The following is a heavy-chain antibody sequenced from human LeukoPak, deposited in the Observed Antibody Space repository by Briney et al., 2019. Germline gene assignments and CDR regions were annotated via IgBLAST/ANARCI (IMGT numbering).Heavy chain of an antibody. CDR2: IKSKIDGGTT. D-gene: IGHD2-15*01. V-gene: IGHV3-15*01. CDR3: TTIRGFCSGRSCLGY. Sequence: GGSLRLSCAVSGFTFSHAWTSWVRQAPGKGLEWVGRIKSKIDGGTTDYAAPVKGRFTISRDDSKNTLYLQMNSLKSEDTAVYYCTTIRGFCSGRSCLGYWGQGTLVTVSS. CDR1: GFTFSHAW. J-gene: IGHJ4*02.